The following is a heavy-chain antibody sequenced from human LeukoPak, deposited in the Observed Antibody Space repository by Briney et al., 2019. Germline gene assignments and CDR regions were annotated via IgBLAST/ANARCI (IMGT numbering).Heavy chain of an antibody. D-gene: IGHD6-13*01. CDR2: IHNSGST. CDR1: GASISSHY. V-gene: IGHV4-59*11. CDR3: ARARDPSNSWYFDY. J-gene: IGHJ4*02. Sequence: KSSETLSLTCTVSGASISSHYWNWIRQPPGKGLEWIGFIHNSGSTNSNASLKSRVTISIDTSRSQFSLKLSSVSAADTAVYYCARARDPSNSWYFDYWGQGTLVTVSS.